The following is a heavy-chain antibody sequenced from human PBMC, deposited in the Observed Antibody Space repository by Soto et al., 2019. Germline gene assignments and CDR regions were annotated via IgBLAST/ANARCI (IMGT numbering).Heavy chain of an antibody. J-gene: IGHJ4*02. Sequence: PSGTLSLTCTVSGGSISSYYWSWIRQPPGKGLEWIGYIYYSGSTNYNPSLKSRVTISVDTSKNQFSLKLSSVTAADTAVYYCARQRSSGYRYYFDYWGQGTLVTVSS. V-gene: IGHV4-59*01. CDR3: ARQRSSGYRYYFDY. D-gene: IGHD3-22*01. CDR2: IYYSGST. CDR1: GGSISSYY.